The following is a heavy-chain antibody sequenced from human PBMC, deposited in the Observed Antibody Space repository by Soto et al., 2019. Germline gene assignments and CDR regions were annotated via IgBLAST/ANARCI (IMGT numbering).Heavy chain of an antibody. V-gene: IGHV4-34*01. J-gene: IGHJ6*02. CDR1: GGSFSGYY. Sequence: PSDTLSLTCGVYGGSFSGYYWSWIRQPPGKRKEWIGEINHSGSTNYNPSLKSRVTISVDTSKNQFSLKLSSVTAADTAVYYCARCRYYYGSGSRYGMDVWGQGTSVTVTS. D-gene: IGHD3-10*01. CDR3: ARCRYYYGSGSRYGMDV. CDR2: INHSGST.